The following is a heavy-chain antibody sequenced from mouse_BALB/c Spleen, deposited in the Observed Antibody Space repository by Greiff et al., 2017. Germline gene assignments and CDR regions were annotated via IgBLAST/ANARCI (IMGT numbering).Heavy chain of an antibody. CDR3: ARQNFFYGSSYDYAMDY. V-gene: IGHV5-6*01. CDR1: GFTFSSYG. J-gene: IGHJ4*01. D-gene: IGHD1-1*01. Sequence: VHVKQSGGDLVKPGGSLKLSCAASGFTFSSYGMSWVRQTPDKRLEWVATISSGGSYTYYPDSVKGRFTISRDNAKNTLYLQMSSLKSEDTAMYYCARQNFFYGSSYDYAMDYWGQGTSVTVSS. CDR2: ISSGGSYT.